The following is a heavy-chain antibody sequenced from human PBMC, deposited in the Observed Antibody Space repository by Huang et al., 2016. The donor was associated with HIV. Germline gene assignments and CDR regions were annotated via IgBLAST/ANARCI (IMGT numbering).Heavy chain of an antibody. CDR2: ISGYNGNT. CDR3: ARGGGIQLWLLGYYYMDV. D-gene: IGHD5-18*01. V-gene: IGHV1-18*01. J-gene: IGHJ6*03. CDR1: GYTFSSFG. Sequence: QVQLVQSGAEVKKPGASVKVSCKASGYTFSSFGISWVRQAPGQGLEWGGCISGYNGNTKFAQKFQGRLTMTTDTSTSTAYMELRSLRSDDTAVYYCARGGGIQLWLLGYYYMDVWGNGTTVTVSS.